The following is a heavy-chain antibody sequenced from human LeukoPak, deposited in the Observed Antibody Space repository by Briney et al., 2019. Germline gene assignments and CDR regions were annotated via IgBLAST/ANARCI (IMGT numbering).Heavy chain of an antibody. J-gene: IGHJ4*02. CDR1: GYTFTAFY. CDR3: ARGYCDTNDCPPGAY. CDR2: INPNSGGT. V-gene: IGHV1-2*02. D-gene: IGHD3-9*01. Sequence: ASVKASCKASGYTFTAFYIHWGRQAPGQGLEWMGWINPNSGGTNYAQTFQGRVTFTRDTAIRTVYMEVTGLTSDDTAVYYCARGYCDTNDCPPGAYWGQGALVTVSS.